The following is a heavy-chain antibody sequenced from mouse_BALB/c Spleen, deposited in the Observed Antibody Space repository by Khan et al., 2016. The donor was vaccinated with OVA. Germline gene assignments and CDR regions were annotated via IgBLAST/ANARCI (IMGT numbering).Heavy chain of an antibody. D-gene: IGHD1-1*01. V-gene: IGHV3-2*02. J-gene: IGHJ2*01. CDR3: ARIYGGDFDY. CDR1: GYSITSDYA. Sequence: EVKLFESGPGLVKPSQSLSLTCTVTGYSITSDYAWNWIRQFPGNKLEWMGHISYRGNTKYNPSLKSRISITRDTSKNQFFLQLNSVTTEDTATYYCARIYGGDFDYWGQGTTLTVSS. CDR2: ISYRGNT.